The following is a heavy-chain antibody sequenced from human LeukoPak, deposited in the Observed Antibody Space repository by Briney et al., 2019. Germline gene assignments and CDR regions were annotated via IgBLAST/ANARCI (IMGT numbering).Heavy chain of an antibody. Sequence: SVKVSCKASGFTFTSSAMQWVRQARGQRLEWIGWIVVGSGNTNYAQKFQERVTITRDTSASTAYMELSSLRSEDTAVYYCARDRDRLLWFGDRDAFDIWGQGTMVTVSS. J-gene: IGHJ3*02. V-gene: IGHV1-58*02. D-gene: IGHD3-10*01. CDR3: ARDRDRLLWFGDRDAFDI. CDR2: IVVGSGNT. CDR1: GFTFTSSA.